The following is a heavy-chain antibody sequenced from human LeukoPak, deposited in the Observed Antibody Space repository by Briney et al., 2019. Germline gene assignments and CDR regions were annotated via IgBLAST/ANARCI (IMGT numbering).Heavy chain of an antibody. CDR3: AKDPSSYYYDSSGYYPGY. CDR2: ISYDGSNK. J-gene: IGHJ4*02. D-gene: IGHD3-22*01. Sequence: LSLTCTVSGGSISSSSYYWGWIRQPPGKGLEWVALISYDGSNKNYADSVKGRFTISRDNSKNTLYLQMNSLRAEDTAVYYCAKDPSSYYYDSSGYYPGYWGQGTLVTVSS. V-gene: IGHV3-30*18. CDR1: GGSISSSS.